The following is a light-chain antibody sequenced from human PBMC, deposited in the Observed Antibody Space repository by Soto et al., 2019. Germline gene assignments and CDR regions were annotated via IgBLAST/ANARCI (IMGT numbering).Light chain of an antibody. Sequence: QSALTQPASVSGSPGQSITISCTGTSSDIGVYNYVSWYQQHPGKAPKLMIYDVTKRPSGVSNRFSGSKSGNTASLTISGLQTEDDADYYCTSYRGSGIFEVFGGGTKVTVL. V-gene: IGLV2-14*01. CDR2: DVT. J-gene: IGLJ2*01. CDR1: SSDIGVYNY. CDR3: TSYRGSGIFEV.